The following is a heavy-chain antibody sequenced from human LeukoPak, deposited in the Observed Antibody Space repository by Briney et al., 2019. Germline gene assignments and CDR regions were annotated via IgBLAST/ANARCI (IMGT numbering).Heavy chain of an antibody. D-gene: IGHD6-19*01. Sequence: GGSLRLSCAASGFTFSSYAMHWVRQAPGKGLEWVSGISWNSGSIGYADSVKGRFTISRDNPKNSLYLQMNSLRAEDTAVYYCVRDFHIYSSGYYYYYMDVWGKGTTVTVSS. CDR1: GFTFSSYA. CDR3: VRDFHIYSSGYYYYYMDV. V-gene: IGHV3-9*01. J-gene: IGHJ6*03. CDR2: ISWNSGSI.